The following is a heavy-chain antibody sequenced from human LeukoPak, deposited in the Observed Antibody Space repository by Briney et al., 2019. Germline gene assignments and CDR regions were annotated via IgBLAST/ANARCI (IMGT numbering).Heavy chain of an antibody. D-gene: IGHD1-26*01. CDR1: GGSISSSGYF. CDR3: ARFSGSYFVY. CDR2: MSFSGST. Sequence: PSETLSLTCTVSGGSISSSGYFWGWIRQPPGKGLEWIGSMSFSGSTYYNPSLKSRVTISVDKSKNQFSLNLSSVTAADTAVYYSARFSGSYFVYWGQGTLVTASS. J-gene: IGHJ4*03. V-gene: IGHV4-39*01.